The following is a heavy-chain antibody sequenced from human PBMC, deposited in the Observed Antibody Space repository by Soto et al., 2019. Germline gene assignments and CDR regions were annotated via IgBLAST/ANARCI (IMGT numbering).Heavy chain of an antibody. Sequence: SETXSLTCTVSGCSISSGYYYWSWIRQPPGKVLEWIGYIYYSGSTYYNPPLKSRVTISLDTSENQFSLNLISVTAGDTAVYYSATAGDGAKEVTKRYDMEVWGQGTTVTVSS. V-gene: IGHV4-30-4*01. CDR3: ATAGDGAKEVTKRYDMEV. J-gene: IGHJ6*03. D-gene: IGHD4-17*01. CDR1: GCSISSGYYY. CDR2: IYYSGST.